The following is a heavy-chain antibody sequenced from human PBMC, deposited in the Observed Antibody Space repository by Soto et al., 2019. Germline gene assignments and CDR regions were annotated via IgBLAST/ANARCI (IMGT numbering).Heavy chain of an antibody. CDR2: ISGSVITT. CDR1: GFTFSNFA. Sequence: EVQLLESGGGLLQPGGSLRLSCAASGFTFSNFAMSWVRQAPGNGLEWVSAISGSVITTYYADSVKGRVTVSRDNAKNMVDLQMNSVRAEDTAVYYCAKGQGRVTYGMDVWGQGTTVTVSS. D-gene: IGHD4-4*01. J-gene: IGHJ6*02. CDR3: AKGQGRVTYGMDV. V-gene: IGHV3-23*01.